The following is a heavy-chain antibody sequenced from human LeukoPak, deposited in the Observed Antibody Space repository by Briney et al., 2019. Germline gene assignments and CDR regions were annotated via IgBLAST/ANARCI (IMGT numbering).Heavy chain of an antibody. CDR1: GFTFSSYG. Sequence: GGSLRLSCAASGFTFSSYGMHWVRQAPGKGLEWVSAISGSGGTTYYADSVKGRFTISRDNSKSTLYVQMNSLRAEDTAVYYCAMVVAARQGTIDPWGQGTLVAISS. V-gene: IGHV3-23*01. CDR3: AMVVAARQGTIDP. CDR2: ISGSGGTT. D-gene: IGHD6-6*01. J-gene: IGHJ5*02.